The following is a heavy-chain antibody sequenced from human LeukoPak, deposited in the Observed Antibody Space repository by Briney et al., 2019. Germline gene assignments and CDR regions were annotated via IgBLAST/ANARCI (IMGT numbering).Heavy chain of an antibody. CDR3: AREYYYGSGSNYYFDY. Sequence: PGRSLRLSCADSGVTFSTYGMHWVRQAPGKGLEWVAVISYDGSNKYYADSVKGRFTISRDNSKNTLYLQMNSLRAEDTAVYYCAREYYYGSGSNYYFDYWGQGTLVTVSS. D-gene: IGHD3-10*01. J-gene: IGHJ4*02. CDR1: GVTFSTYG. V-gene: IGHV3-30*03. CDR2: ISYDGSNK.